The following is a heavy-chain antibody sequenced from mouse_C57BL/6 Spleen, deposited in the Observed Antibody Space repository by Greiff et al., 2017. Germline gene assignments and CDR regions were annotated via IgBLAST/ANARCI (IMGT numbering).Heavy chain of an antibody. V-gene: IGHV1-80*01. CDR1: GYAFSSYW. Sequence: VQLQQSGAELVKPGASVKISCKASGYAFSSYWMNWVKQRPGKGLEWIGQIYPGDGDTNYNGKFKGKATLTADTSSSTAYMELHSLTSEDSAVYFCARDYYGSPYAMDYWGQGTSVTVSS. D-gene: IGHD1-1*01. CDR2: IYPGDGDT. J-gene: IGHJ4*01. CDR3: ARDYYGSPYAMDY.